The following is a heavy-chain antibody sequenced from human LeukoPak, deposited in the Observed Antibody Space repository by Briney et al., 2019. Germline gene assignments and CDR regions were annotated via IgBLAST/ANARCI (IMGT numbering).Heavy chain of an antibody. Sequence: SETLSLTCAVSGYSISSGYYWGWIRQPPGKGLEWIGSVHHSGSTHDNPSLKSRVTISVDTSKNQFSLKLSDVTAADTAVYFCASAQESFRAVYYMNVWGKGTTVTVSS. J-gene: IGHJ6*03. V-gene: IGHV4-38-2*01. CDR3: ASAQESFRAVYYMNV. CDR1: GYSISSGYY. D-gene: IGHD3-10*01. CDR2: VHHSGST.